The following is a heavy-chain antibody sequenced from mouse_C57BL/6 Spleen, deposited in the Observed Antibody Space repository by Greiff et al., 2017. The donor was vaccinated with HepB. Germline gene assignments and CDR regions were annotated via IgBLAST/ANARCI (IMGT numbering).Heavy chain of an antibody. D-gene: IGHD2-3*01. CDR1: GFTFSDYY. J-gene: IGHJ4*01. CDR2: INYDGSST. CDR3: ARVDGYFHYYAMDY. V-gene: IGHV5-16*01. Sequence: EVKVVESEGGLVQPGSSMKLSCTASGFTFSDYYMAWVRQVPEKGLEWVANINYDGSSTYYLDSLKSRFIISRDNAKNILYLQMSSLKSEDTATYYCARVDGYFHYYAMDYWGQGTSVTVSS.